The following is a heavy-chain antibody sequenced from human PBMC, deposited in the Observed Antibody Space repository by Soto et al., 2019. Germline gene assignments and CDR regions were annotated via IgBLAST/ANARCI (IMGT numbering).Heavy chain of an antibody. D-gene: IGHD5-12*01. CDR3: ARDPYSGYDHDAVDI. J-gene: IGHJ3*02. V-gene: IGHV4-31*03. CDR2: IYYSGST. Sequence: SETLSLTCTVSGISISSGGYYWTWIRQHPGKGLEWIGYIYYSGSTYYNPSLKSRVTISVDTSKNQFSLKLSSVTAADTAVYYCARDPYSGYDHDAVDIWGQGTMVTVSS. CDR1: GISISSGGYY.